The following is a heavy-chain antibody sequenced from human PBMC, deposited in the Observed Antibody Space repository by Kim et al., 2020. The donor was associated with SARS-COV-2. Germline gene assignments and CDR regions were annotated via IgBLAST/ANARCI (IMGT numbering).Heavy chain of an antibody. CDR1: GFTFSNFA. CDR2: ISSSGRST. V-gene: IGHV3-23*01. Sequence: GGSLRLSCAASGFTFSNFAMSWVRQAPGKGLEWVSTISSSGRSTYFADSVKGRFTISRDDSKNTLHLQMNSLRAEDTALYFCAKGGITFVAGAKIEDFFDPWGQGTLLSVSS. J-gene: IGHJ5*02. CDR3: AKGGITFVAGAKIEDFFDP. D-gene: IGHD3-16*01.